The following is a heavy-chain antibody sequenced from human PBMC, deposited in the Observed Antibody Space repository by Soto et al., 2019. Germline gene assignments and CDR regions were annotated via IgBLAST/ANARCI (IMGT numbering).Heavy chain of an antibody. J-gene: IGHJ6*02. V-gene: IGHV1-3*01. Sequence: QVQLVQSGAEVKKPGASVKVSCKASGYTFTSYAMHWVRQAPGQRLEWMGWISAGNGNTKYSQKFQGRVTITRDTSASTAYMELRSLRSEDTAVYYCASSYSNYALIDYYYYGMDVWGQGTTVTVSS. D-gene: IGHD4-4*01. CDR2: ISAGNGNT. CDR3: ASSYSNYALIDYYYYGMDV. CDR1: GYTFTSYA.